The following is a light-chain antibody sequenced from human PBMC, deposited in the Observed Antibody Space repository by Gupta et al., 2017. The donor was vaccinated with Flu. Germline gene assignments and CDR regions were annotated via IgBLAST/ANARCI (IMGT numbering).Light chain of an antibody. CDR1: QSVGSY. Sequence: PATLSWSPGERATRSCRASQSVGSYLAWYQQRPGQAPRLLIYDASRRATDIPARFSDSGSGSEFTLTISSREPGDFAVYYCQQLVTWPYTFGQGTRLDIK. CDR2: DAS. J-gene: IGKJ5*01. V-gene: IGKV3-11*01. CDR3: QQLVTWPYT.